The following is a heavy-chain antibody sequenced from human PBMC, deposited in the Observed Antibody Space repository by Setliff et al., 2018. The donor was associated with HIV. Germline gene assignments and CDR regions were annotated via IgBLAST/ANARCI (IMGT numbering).Heavy chain of an antibody. D-gene: IGHD1-26*01. Sequence: GGSLRLSCAASGFTFSSYSMNWVRQAPGKGLEWVSSISSCSSYIYYADSVKGRFTISTDNAKNSLYLQMISLRAEDTAVYYCARGPVGATFPHNYYLGQGTLVTVSS. CDR2: ISSCSSYI. CDR1: GFTFSSYS. J-gene: IGHJ4*02. CDR3: ARGPVGATFPHNYY. V-gene: IGHV3-21*01.